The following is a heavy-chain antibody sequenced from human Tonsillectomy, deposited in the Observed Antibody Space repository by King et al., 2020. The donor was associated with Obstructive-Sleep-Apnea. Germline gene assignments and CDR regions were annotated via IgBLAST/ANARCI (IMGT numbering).Heavy chain of an antibody. Sequence: VQLVESGGGLVQPGGSLRLSCAASGFTFSSYAMSWVRQAPGKGLEWVLAISGSGGSTYHADSVKGRFTISRDNSKNTLYLQMNSLRAEDTAVYYCAKSGGYYYDSSGYYFPVFDYWGQGTLVTVSS. V-gene: IGHV3-23*04. CDR3: AKSGGYYYDSSGYYFPVFDY. CDR1: GFTFSSYA. J-gene: IGHJ4*02. CDR2: ISGSGGST. D-gene: IGHD3-22*01.